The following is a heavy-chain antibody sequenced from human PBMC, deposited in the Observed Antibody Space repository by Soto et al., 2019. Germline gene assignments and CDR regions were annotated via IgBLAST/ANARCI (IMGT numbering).Heavy chain of an antibody. CDR1: GFSLSTSGVG. J-gene: IGHJ3*02. Sequence: QITLKESGPTLVKPTQTLTLTCTFSGFSLSTSGVGVGWIRQPPGNALEWLPLIYWDDDNRYSPSLKSRLTTSKDTSKNHVILTMTNMDPVDTATYYCAHTQGGLLWFGDDAFDIWGQGTMVTVSS. V-gene: IGHV2-5*02. CDR3: AHTQGGLLWFGDDAFDI. CDR2: IYWDDDN. D-gene: IGHD3-10*01.